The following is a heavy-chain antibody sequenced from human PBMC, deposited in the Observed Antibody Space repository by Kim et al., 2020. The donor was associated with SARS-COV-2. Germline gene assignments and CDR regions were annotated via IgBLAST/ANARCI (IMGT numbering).Heavy chain of an antibody. V-gene: IGHV4-39*01. D-gene: IGHD3-22*01. CDR1: GGSISSSSYY. Sequence: SETLSLTCTVSGGSISSSSYYWGWIRQPPGKGLEWIGSIYYSGSTYYNPSLKSRVTISVDTSKNQFSLKLSSVTAADTAVYYCARARITMIVVVIRWAHYFDDWGQGTLVTVSS. CDR3: ARARITMIVVVIRWAHYFDD. J-gene: IGHJ4*02. CDR2: IYYSGST.